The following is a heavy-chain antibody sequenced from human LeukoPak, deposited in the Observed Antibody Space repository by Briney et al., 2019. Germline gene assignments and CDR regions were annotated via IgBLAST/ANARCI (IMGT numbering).Heavy chain of an antibody. CDR3: ARDGVGASHDY. J-gene: IGHJ4*02. V-gene: IGHV3-74*01. Sequence: GGSLRLSCAASGFTFSTSWMHWVRQTPGKGLVWVSRISRDGTTTTYADSVKGRFTISRDNAKNTLYLEMNSLRAEDTAVYFCARDGVGASHDYWGQGTLVTVSS. CDR2: ISRDGTTT. CDR1: GFTFSTSW. D-gene: IGHD1-26*01.